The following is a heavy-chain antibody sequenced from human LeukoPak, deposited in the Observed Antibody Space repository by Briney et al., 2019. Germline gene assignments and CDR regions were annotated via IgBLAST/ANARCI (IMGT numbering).Heavy chain of an antibody. CDR3: ARGYCSGGSCPNWFDH. D-gene: IGHD2-15*01. J-gene: IGHJ5*02. Sequence: SVKVSCKAAGGTFISYAISWVRQAPGQGREWMGGIIHIFGIANYAQKFQGRVTITADKSTTTAYMELSSLSSEDTAVYYCARGYCSGGSCPNWFDHWGQGTLVTVSS. CDR1: GGTFISYA. V-gene: IGHV1-69*10. CDR2: IIHIFGIA.